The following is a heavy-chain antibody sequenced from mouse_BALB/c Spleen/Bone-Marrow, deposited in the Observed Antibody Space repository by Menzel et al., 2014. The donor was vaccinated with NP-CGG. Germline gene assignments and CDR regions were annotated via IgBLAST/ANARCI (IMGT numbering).Heavy chain of an antibody. CDR3: ARGNYEGAMDY. J-gene: IGHJ4*01. D-gene: IGHD2-4*01. CDR1: GYTFTGYW. Sequence: LEESGAELARPGASVKLSCKASGYTFTGYWMQWIKQRPGQGLEWIGAIYPGDGDTRYTQKFKGKATLTVDKSSSTAYMQLSSLASEDSAVYYCARGNYEGAMDYWGQGTSVTVSS. CDR2: IYPGDGDT. V-gene: IGHV1-87*01.